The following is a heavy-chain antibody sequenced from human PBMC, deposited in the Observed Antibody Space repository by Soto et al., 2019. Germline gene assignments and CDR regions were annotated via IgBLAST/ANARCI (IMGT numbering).Heavy chain of an antibody. CDR3: ARHTPAISISDH. J-gene: IGHJ4*02. CDR2: IYYSGST. D-gene: IGHD2-15*01. V-gene: IGHV4-39*01. CDR1: GGSISSSSYY. Sequence: QLQLQESGPGLVKPSETLSLTCTVSGGSISSSSYYWGWIRQPPGKGLEWIGSIYYSGSTYYNPSLKSRVTIPLDTSTNQFSLKLSSVTAADTAVYYCARHTPAISISDHWGQGTLVTVSS.